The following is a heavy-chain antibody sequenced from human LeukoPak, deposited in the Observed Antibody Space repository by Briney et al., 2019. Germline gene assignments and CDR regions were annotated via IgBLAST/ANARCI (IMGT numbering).Heavy chain of an antibody. D-gene: IGHD6-13*01. J-gene: IGHJ4*02. CDR3: ARYTSSWNYYFDY. CDR2: ISSNGGST. CDR1: GFTFSSYA. Sequence: GGSLRLSCAASGFTFSSYAMHWVRQAPGKGLEYVSAISSNGGSTYYANSVKGRFTISRDSSKNTLYLQMGSLRAEDMAVYYCARYTSSWNYYFDYWGQGTLVTVSS. V-gene: IGHV3-64*01.